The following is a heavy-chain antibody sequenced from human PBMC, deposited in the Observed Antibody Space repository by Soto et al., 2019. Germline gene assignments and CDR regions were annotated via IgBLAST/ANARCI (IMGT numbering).Heavy chain of an antibody. D-gene: IGHD3-22*01. J-gene: IGHJ6*02. V-gene: IGHV3-53*01. Sequence: LRLSCAASGFTVSSNYMSWVRQAPGKGLERVSVIYSGGSTYYADSVKGRFTISRDNSRNTLYLQMNSLRAEGTAVYYCARSYDSGGYSYYYYGMDVWGQGTTVAVSS. CDR2: IYSGGST. CDR3: ARSYDSGGYSYYYYGMDV. CDR1: GFTVSSNY.